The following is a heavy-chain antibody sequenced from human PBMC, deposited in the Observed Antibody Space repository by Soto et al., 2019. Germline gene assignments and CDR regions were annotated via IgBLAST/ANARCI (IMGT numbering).Heavy chain of an antibody. D-gene: IGHD6-25*01. J-gene: IGHJ4*02. CDR3: GGQRGGGGY. V-gene: IGHV3-53*01. CDR1: GFTVSNNY. CDR2: IYSGGYT. Sequence: EVQLVESGGGLIQPGGSLRLSCAVSGFTVSNNYMSWVRQAPGKGLEGVSVIYSGGYTAYGDSVKGRFTISRDNSKNTLYLQREGRGAGDPAVYYWGGQRGGGGYWGQGTLVTVSS.